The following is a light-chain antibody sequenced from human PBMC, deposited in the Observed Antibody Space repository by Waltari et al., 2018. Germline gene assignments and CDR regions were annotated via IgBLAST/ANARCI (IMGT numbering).Light chain of an antibody. CDR2: GAS. CDR3: QHYVSLPAT. CDR1: QSVSRT. V-gene: IGKV3-20*01. J-gene: IGKJ3*01. Sequence: EIVLTQSPGTLFLSPGEGATLSCRASQSVSRTLAWYQQKPGQAPRLLIYGASSRATGIPDRFSGSGSGTDFSLTISRLEPDDSAVYFCQHYVSLPATFGPGTKVDIK.